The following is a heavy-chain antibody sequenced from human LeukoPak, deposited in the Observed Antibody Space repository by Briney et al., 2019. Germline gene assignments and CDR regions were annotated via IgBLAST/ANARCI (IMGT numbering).Heavy chain of an antibody. CDR1: GGSISDYY. J-gene: IGHJ4*02. D-gene: IGHD6-19*01. V-gene: IGHV4-59*01. CDR3: ARAHSSGWLVDY. Sequence: SETLSLTCTVSGGSISDYYWSWIRPAPGKGLEWIGYIYYSGSTNYNPSLKSRVTISVDTSKNQYSLKLSSVTAADTAVYYCARAHSSGWLVDYWGQGTLVTVSS. CDR2: IYYSGST.